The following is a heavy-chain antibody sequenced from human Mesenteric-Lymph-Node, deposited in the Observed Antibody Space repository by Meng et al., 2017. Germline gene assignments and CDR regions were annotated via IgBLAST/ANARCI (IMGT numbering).Heavy chain of an antibody. V-gene: IGHV7-4-1*02. Sequence: QVQPVRPWFELKKPGASCKVSCKASGYTFTRYPMNGVRQAPGQGLEWMGWISTNTGNPTYAQGFTGRFVFSVDTSVSTAYLQISSLKAEDTAVYYCGTLKYTSGFYGPAYWGQGALVTVSS. D-gene: IGHD6-19*01. CDR1: GYTFTRYP. CDR3: GTLKYTSGFYGPAY. J-gene: IGHJ4*02. CDR2: ISTNTGNP.